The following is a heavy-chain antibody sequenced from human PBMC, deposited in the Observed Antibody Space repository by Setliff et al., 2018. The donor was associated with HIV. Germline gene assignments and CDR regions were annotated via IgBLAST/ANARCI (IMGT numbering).Heavy chain of an antibody. D-gene: IGHD4-17*01. J-gene: IGHJ1*01. CDR3: AKDPYGGKGYFQY. CDR2: IWHDGSNK. V-gene: IGHV3-33*06. CDR1: GFTFSSYG. Sequence: GGSLRLSCAASGFTFSSYGMHWVRQAPGKGLEWVAVIWHDGSNKNYADSVKGRFTISRDNSKKTLYLQMNSLRAEDTAVYYCAKDPYGGKGYFQYWGQGTLVTVSS.